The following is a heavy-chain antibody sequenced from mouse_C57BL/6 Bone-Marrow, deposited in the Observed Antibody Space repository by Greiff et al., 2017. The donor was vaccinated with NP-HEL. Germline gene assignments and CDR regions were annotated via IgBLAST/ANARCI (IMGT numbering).Heavy chain of an antibody. J-gene: IGHJ4*01. V-gene: IGHV1-26*01. CDR2: INPNNGGT. CDR3: AREKELWLRLYYYAMDY. CDR1: GYTFTDYY. D-gene: IGHD2-2*01. Sequence: EVQLQQSGPELVKPGASVKISCKASGYTFTDYYMNWVKQSHGKSLEWIGDINPNNGGTSYNQKFKGKATLTVDKSSSTAYMELRSLTSEDSAVYYCAREKELWLRLYYYAMDYWGQGTSVTVSS.